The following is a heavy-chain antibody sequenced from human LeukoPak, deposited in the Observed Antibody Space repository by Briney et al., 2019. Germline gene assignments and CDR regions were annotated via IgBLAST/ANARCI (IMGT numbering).Heavy chain of an antibody. CDR3: ARWSLIAAASDY. Sequence: ASVKLSCKASGYTFTSYGISWVRQAPGQGLEWMGWISAYNGNTNYAQKLQGRVNMTTDTSTSTAYMVLRSLRSDDTAVYYCARWSLIAAASDYWGQGTLVTVSS. D-gene: IGHD6-13*01. CDR2: ISAYNGNT. CDR1: GYTFTSYG. V-gene: IGHV1-18*01. J-gene: IGHJ4*02.